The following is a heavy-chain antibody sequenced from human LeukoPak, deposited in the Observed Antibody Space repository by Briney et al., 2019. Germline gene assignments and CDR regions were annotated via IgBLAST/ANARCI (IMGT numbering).Heavy chain of an antibody. Sequence: GESLKISCKGSGYSFSNYWIGWVRQIPGKGLEWMGIIYPGDSDTRYSPSFQGQVTISADKSISTAYLQWSSLKASDTAMYYCARHYYGSGSPPGYWGQGTLVTVSS. D-gene: IGHD3-10*01. CDR1: GYSFSNYW. J-gene: IGHJ4*02. CDR2: IYPGDSDT. CDR3: ARHYYGSGSPPGY. V-gene: IGHV5-51*01.